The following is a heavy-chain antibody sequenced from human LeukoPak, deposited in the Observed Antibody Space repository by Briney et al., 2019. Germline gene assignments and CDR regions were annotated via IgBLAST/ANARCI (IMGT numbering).Heavy chain of an antibody. CDR3: AISGGIAAAGTFDY. V-gene: IGHV3-23*01. J-gene: IGHJ4*02. CDR2: FSGRGTTT. CDR1: GFTFSSDA. Sequence: GGSLRLSCAASGFTFSSDAVSWVRQAPGKGLEWVSGFSGRGTTTYYADSVKGRFTISRDNAKNSLYLQMNSLRAEDTAVYYCAISGGIAAAGTFDYWGQGTLVTVSS. D-gene: IGHD6-13*01.